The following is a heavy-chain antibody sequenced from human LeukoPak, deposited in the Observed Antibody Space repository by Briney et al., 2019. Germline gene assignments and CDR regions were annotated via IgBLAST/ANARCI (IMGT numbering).Heavy chain of an antibody. D-gene: IGHD1-26*01. V-gene: IGHV1-2*02. Sequence: ASVKVSCKASGYTFTGYYMRWVRPAPGQGLEWMGWINPNSGGTNYAQKFQGRVTMTRDTSISTAYMELSRLRSDDTAVYYCARVIVGATRGGYYFDYWGQGTLVTVSS. J-gene: IGHJ4*02. CDR1: GYTFTGYY. CDR2: INPNSGGT. CDR3: ARVIVGATRGGYYFDY.